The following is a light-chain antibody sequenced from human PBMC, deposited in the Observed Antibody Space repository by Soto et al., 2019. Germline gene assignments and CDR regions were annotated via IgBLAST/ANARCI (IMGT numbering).Light chain of an antibody. Sequence: IVLIQSQATLSLSPGERATLSCRASQSVGSYLAWYQHKPGQAPRLLISDASNRATGIPARFSGSGSETDFTLTISSLVPEASAVYYCQQRSNWPSLTFGGGTKVEIK. V-gene: IGKV3-11*01. CDR3: QQRSNWPSLT. J-gene: IGKJ4*01. CDR2: DAS. CDR1: QSVGSY.